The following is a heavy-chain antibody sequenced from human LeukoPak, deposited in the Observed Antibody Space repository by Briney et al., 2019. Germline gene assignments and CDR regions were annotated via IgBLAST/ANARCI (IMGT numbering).Heavy chain of an antibody. J-gene: IGHJ6*02. V-gene: IGHV1-46*01. D-gene: IGHD2-2*02. CDR1: GYTFTSYG. CDR2: INPSGGST. Sequence: ASVKVSCKASGYTFTSYGISWVRQAPGQGLEWMGIINPSGGSTSYAQKFQGRVTMTRDTSTSTVYMELSSLRSEDTAVYYCARDPRYCSSTSCYTGHYYYYYGMDVWGQGTTVTVSS. CDR3: ARDPRYCSSTSCYTGHYYYYYGMDV.